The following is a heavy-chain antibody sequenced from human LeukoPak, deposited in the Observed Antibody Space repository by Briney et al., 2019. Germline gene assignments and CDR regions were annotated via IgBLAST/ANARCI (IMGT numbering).Heavy chain of an antibody. CDR3: AREPTTLNGYSVSRRHHYFDH. Sequence: GGSLRLSCAASGFTFSSYDMHWVRQAPGKGLEWVAVIWYDGSNINYGDSVKGRFAISRDNSRNTLYLQMNSLRAEDKALYYCAREPTTLNGYSVSRRHHYFDHWGQGALVIVSS. CDR2: IWYDGSNI. D-gene: IGHD5-24*01. CDR1: GFTFSSYD. V-gene: IGHV3-33*01. J-gene: IGHJ4*02.